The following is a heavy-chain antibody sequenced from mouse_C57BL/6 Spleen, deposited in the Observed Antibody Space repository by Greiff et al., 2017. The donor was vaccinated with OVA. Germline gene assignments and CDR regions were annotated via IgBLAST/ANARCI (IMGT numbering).Heavy chain of an antibody. V-gene: IGHV1-52*01. CDR3: ARNTTGWYFDV. CDR2: IDPSDSET. D-gene: IGHD1-1*01. CDR1: GYTFTSYW. Sequence: QVQLQQPGAELVRPGSSVKLSCKASGYTFTSYWMHWVKQRPIQGLEWIGNIDPSDSETHYNQKFKEKATLTVDKSSSTAYMQLSSLTSEDSAVYYCARNTTGWYFDVWGTGTTVTVSS. J-gene: IGHJ1*03.